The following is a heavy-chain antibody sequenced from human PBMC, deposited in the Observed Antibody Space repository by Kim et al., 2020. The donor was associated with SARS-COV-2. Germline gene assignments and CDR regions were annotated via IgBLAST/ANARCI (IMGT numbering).Heavy chain of an antibody. V-gene: IGHV4-61*01. Sequence: SETLSLTCTVSGGSVSSGSYYWSWIRQPPGKGLEWIGYIYYSGSTNYNPSLKSRVTISVDTSKNQFSLKLSSVTAADTAMYYCARDPRRNSSGWLFYYYGMDVWGQGTTVTVSS. CDR2: IYYSGST. D-gene: IGHD6-19*01. J-gene: IGHJ6*02. CDR3: ARDPRRNSSGWLFYYYGMDV. CDR1: GGSVSSGSYY.